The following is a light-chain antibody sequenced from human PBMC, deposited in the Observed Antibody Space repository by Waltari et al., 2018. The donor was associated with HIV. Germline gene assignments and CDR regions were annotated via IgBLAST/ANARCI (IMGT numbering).Light chain of an antibody. V-gene: IGLV1-40*01. CDR3: QSYDSSLSAL. J-gene: IGLJ2*01. Sequence: HSVLTQQPSVSAAPGQRVTIPCTGSSSNVGTCFDIHWYQHLPRNAPTLLIYSNSNRPSGVPDRFFGSKSGTSASLAITGLQAEDEADYYCQSYDSSLSALFGGGTKLTVL. CDR1: SSNVGTCFD. CDR2: SNS.